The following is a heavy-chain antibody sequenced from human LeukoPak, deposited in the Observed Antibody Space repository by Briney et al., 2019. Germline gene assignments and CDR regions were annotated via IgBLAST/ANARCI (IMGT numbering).Heavy chain of an antibody. J-gene: IGHJ5*02. CDR3: LRTAQSGPTGWFDP. Sequence: GGSLRLSCAASGFTFSTYWMSWVRQAPGKGLEWVANIKQDGSETYYVDSVKGRFTISRDNPGNVMYLQMDSLRAEDTAVYYCLRTAQSGPTGWFDPWGQGTLVTVSS. CDR1: GFTFSTYW. D-gene: IGHD1-1*01. CDR2: IKQDGSET. V-gene: IGHV3-7*01.